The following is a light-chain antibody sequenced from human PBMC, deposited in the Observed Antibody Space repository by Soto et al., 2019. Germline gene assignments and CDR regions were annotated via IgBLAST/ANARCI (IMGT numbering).Light chain of an antibody. Sequence: DIQMTQSPSTLSASVGDRVTITCRASQSVSNWLAWYQQKPGKAPKVVIYDASIMESGVPSRFSGSGSGTEFILTINSLQPEDFATYCCQHYGGMWAFGQGTKVDIK. V-gene: IGKV1-5*01. CDR2: DAS. J-gene: IGKJ1*01. CDR1: QSVSNW. CDR3: QHYGGMWA.